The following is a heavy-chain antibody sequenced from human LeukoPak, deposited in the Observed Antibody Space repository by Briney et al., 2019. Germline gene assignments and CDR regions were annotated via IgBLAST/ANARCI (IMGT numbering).Heavy chain of an antibody. CDR3: ASRVGVAGTFDAFDL. D-gene: IGHD6-19*01. Sequence: GESLQISCKTSGYKFSDYYIGWVRQRPGKGLEWMGIIYPGDSDLRYSPSFQGQVTISADKSIRTAYLQWRSLQASDTAMYFCASRVGVAGTFDAFDLWGQGTMVTVSS. CDR2: IYPGDSDL. V-gene: IGHV5-51*01. J-gene: IGHJ3*01. CDR1: GYKFSDYY.